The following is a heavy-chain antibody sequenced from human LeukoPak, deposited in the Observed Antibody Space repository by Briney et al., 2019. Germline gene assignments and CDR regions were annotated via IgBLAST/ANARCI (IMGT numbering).Heavy chain of an antibody. J-gene: IGHJ4*02. Sequence: PGGSLRLSCAASGFTFSSYAMSWVRQAPGKGLEWVSAISGSGGSTYYADSVKGRFTIYRDNYTKKLYMQINRLRAEDTDVYYCAKAPGIQLWLDYWGQGTLVTVSS. V-gene: IGHV3-23*01. CDR3: AKAPGIQLWLDY. D-gene: IGHD5-18*01. CDR1: GFTFSSYA. CDR2: ISGSGGST.